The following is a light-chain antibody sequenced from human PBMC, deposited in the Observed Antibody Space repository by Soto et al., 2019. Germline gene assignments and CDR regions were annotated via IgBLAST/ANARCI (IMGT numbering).Light chain of an antibody. CDR1: QSVSSY. J-gene: IGKJ1*01. Sequence: EIVLTQSPATLSLSPGERATLSCRASQSVSSYLAWYQQKPGQAHRLLIYDASNRATGIPARFSGSGSGTDFTLTISSLEPEDFAVYYCQQRSTWRAWTFGQGTKVEIK. V-gene: IGKV3-11*01. CDR3: QQRSTWRAWT. CDR2: DAS.